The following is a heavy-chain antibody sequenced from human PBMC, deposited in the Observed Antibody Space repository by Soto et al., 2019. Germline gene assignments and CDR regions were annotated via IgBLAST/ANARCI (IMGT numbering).Heavy chain of an antibody. CDR2: IYYSGST. CDR3: ARDIGYYDSSGYYPKTYYFDY. CDR1: GGSISSGDYY. Sequence: TLSLTCTVSGGSISSGDYYWSWIRQPPGKGLEWIGYIYYSGSTYYNPSLKSRVTISVDTSKNQFSLKLSSVTAADTAVYYCARDIGYYDSSGYYPKTYYFDYWGQGTLVTVSS. D-gene: IGHD3-22*01. V-gene: IGHV4-30-4*01. J-gene: IGHJ4*02.